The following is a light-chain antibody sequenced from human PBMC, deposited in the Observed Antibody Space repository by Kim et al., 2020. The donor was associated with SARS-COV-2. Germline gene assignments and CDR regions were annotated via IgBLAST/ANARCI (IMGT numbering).Light chain of an antibody. CDR1: SGSIDDNY. J-gene: IGLJ2*01. CDR3: QSYNRDNVI. V-gene: IGLV6-57*04. Sequence: NFMLTQPHSVSESPGKTVTISCTRSSGSIDDNYVQWYQQRPGGVPTTVIYEDDKRPSGVSDRFSGSIDNSSNSASLTISGLRTEDEADYCCQSYNRDNVIFGGGTQLTVL. CDR2: EDD.